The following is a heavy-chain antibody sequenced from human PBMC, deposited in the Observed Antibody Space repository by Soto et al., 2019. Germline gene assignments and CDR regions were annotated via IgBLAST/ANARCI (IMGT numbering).Heavy chain of an antibody. CDR1: GFTFSSYA. Sequence: PGGSLRLSCAASGFTFSSYAMHWVRQAPGKGLEWVAVISYDGSNKYYADSVKGRFTISRDNSKNTLYLQMNSLRAEDTAVYYCARVRVVHFGYYYDSSGLDYWGQGTLVTVSS. J-gene: IGHJ4*02. CDR3: ARVRVVHFGYYYDSSGLDY. V-gene: IGHV3-30-3*01. CDR2: ISYDGSNK. D-gene: IGHD3-22*01.